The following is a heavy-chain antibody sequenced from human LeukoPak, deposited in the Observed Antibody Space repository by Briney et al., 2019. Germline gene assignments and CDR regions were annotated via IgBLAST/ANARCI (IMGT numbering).Heavy chain of an antibody. CDR3: AKDRSTGSNWFDP. Sequence: PGGSLRLSCAASGFTFSSYGMHWVRQAPGKGLEWVAVIWYDGSNKYYADSVKGRFTISRDNSKNTLYLQMNSLRAEDTAVYYCAKDRSTGSNWFDPWGQGTLVTASS. V-gene: IGHV3-33*06. CDR1: GFTFSSYG. CDR2: IWYDGSNK. D-gene: IGHD3-9*01. J-gene: IGHJ5*02.